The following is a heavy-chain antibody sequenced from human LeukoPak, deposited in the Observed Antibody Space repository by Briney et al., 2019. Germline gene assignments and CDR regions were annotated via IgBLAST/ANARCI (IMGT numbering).Heavy chain of an antibody. CDR2: IYPGDSDT. CDR1: GYSFTSYW. Sequence: GESLKISCKGSGYSFTSYWIGWVRQMPGKGLGWMGIIYPGDSDTRYSPSFQGQVTISADKSISTAYLQWSSLKASDTAMYYCARLPASSRFIYYYGMDVWGQGTTVTVSS. D-gene: IGHD6-13*01. V-gene: IGHV5-51*01. J-gene: IGHJ6*02. CDR3: ARLPASSRFIYYYGMDV.